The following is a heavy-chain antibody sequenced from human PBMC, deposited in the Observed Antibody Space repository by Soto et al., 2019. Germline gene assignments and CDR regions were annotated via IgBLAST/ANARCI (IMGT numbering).Heavy chain of an antibody. J-gene: IGHJ4*02. D-gene: IGHD3-9*01. CDR2: IDTSGTST. CDR3: ARDSWYLDV. CDR1: GFTFTNFW. V-gene: IGHV3-74*01. Sequence: PGGSLRLSCGASGFTFTNFWMHWVRQVPGKGLVWVSRIDTSGTSTSYADSVKGRFTISRDNAKSTVTLQMNSLRAEDTGVYYCARDSWYLDVWSQGSLVTVSS.